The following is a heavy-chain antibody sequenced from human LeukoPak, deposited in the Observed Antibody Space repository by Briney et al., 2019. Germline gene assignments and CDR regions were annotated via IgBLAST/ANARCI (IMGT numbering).Heavy chain of an antibody. CDR3: ARDPYSGTYSEYYYYYMDV. CDR1: AFSFSDYN. J-gene: IGHJ6*03. V-gene: IGHV3-21*01. CDR2: ITSSVSYI. Sequence: GGSLRLSCAASAFSFSDYNMNWVRQAPGKGLEWVSSITSSVSYIYYADSVKGRFTISRDNAKNSLFLQLNSLRAGDTAVYYCARDPYSGTYSEYYYYYMDVWGKGTTVTVSS. D-gene: IGHD1-26*01.